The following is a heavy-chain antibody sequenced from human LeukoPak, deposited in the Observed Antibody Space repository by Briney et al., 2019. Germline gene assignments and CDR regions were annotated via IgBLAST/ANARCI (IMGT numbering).Heavy chain of an antibody. D-gene: IGHD6-19*01. CDR2: IYYSGST. J-gene: IGHJ4*02. V-gene: IGHV4-59*08. CDR3: ARLRQWLYHFDY. Sequence: SETLSLTCTVSGGSIGSYYWSWIRQPPGKGLEWIGYIYYSGSTNYNPSLKSRVTISVDASKNQFSPKLSSVTAADTAVYYCARLRQWLYHFDYWGQGTLVTVSS. CDR1: GGSIGSYY.